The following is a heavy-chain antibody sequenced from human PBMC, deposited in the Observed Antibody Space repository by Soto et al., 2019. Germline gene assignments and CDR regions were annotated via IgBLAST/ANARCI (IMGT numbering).Heavy chain of an antibody. D-gene: IGHD4-17*01. CDR1: GYTFTSYG. CDR3: ASGDYGDYQVVGAFDI. J-gene: IGHJ3*02. CDR2: ISAYNSNT. V-gene: IGHV1-18*01. Sequence: ASVKVSCKASGYTFTSYGISWVRQAPGQGLEWMGWISAYNSNTNYAQKLQGRVTMTTDTSTSTAYMELRSLRSDDTAVYYCASGDYGDYQVVGAFDIWGQGTMVTVSS.